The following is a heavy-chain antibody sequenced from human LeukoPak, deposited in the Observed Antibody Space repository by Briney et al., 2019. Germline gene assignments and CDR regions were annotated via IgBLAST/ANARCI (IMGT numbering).Heavy chain of an antibody. CDR3: TTGGSYFFDY. J-gene: IGHJ4*02. CDR1: GFTFSTYW. CDR2: IDGEGSVT. D-gene: IGHD1-1*01. Sequence: PGGSLRLSCAASGFTFSTYWMHWVRQAPGKGLVWVSRIDGEGSVTKYTDSVKGRFTISRDNAKKTVYLQMNSLRAEDTAVYYCTTGGSYFFDYWGQGTLVTVSS. V-gene: IGHV3-74*01.